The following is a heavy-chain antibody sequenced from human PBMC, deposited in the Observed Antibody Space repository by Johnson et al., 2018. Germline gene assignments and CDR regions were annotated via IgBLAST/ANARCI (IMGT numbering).Heavy chain of an antibody. CDR1: GGSISSSY. Sequence: QVQLQESGPGLVKPSETLSLTCTVSGGSISSSYWSWIRQPPGKGLEWIGYISFSESTNYNPSLKSRVTISVDTSKNHFSLKVTSVTAADTAVYDCARDEGRYDFWSGPFEIWGQGTMVTVSS. D-gene: IGHD3-3*01. J-gene: IGHJ3*02. CDR2: ISFSEST. CDR3: ARDEGRYDFWSGPFEI. V-gene: IGHV4-59*01.